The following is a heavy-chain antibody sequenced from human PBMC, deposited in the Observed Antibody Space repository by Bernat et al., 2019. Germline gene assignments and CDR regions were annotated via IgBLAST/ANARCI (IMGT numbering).Heavy chain of an antibody. J-gene: IGHJ4*02. Sequence: EVQLVESGGGLVQPGGSLRLSCAASGFTFSSYWMSWVRQAPGKGLEWVANIKQDGSEKYYVDSVKGRFTISRDNAKNSLYLQMNSLRAEDTAVYYCASIPGGVTRYFDYWGQGTLVTVSS. CDR3: ASIPGGVTRYFDY. D-gene: IGHD1-14*01. V-gene: IGHV3-7*01. CDR2: IKQDGSEK. CDR1: GFTFSSYW.